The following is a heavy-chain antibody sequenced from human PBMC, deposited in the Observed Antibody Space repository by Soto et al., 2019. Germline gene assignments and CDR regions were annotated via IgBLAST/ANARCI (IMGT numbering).Heavy chain of an antibody. CDR3: AREGAVPYYYYGMDV. D-gene: IGHD3-16*01. CDR2: ISGYDGRT. J-gene: IGHJ6*02. CDR1: GYTFTSYG. V-gene: IGHV1-18*01. Sequence: QVHLVQSGAEVKKPGASVKVSCKTSGYTFTSYGISWVRQAPGQGLEWMGWISGYDGRTNFAQKVQDRVTMTTDTSTSTVYMALRSLRFDDTAVYYCAREGAVPYYYYGMDVWGQGTTVTVSS.